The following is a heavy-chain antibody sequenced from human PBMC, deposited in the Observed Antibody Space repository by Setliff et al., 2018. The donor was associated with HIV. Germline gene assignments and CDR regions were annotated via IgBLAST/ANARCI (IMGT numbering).Heavy chain of an antibody. CDR1: GGSFSGYY. CDR2: INLGGST. D-gene: IGHD1-20*01. CDR3: ARHDPYKVDV. V-gene: IGHV4-34*01. J-gene: IGHJ6*04. Sequence: PSETLSLTCAVYGGSFSGYYWSWIRQPPGKGLEWIGEINLGGSTNYNPSLKSRVTISVDTSKNQFSLKLSSVTAADTAVYYCARHDPYKVDVWGKGTTVTVSS.